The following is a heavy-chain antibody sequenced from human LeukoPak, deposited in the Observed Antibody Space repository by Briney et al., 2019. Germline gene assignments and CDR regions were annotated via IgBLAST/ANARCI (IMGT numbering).Heavy chain of an antibody. Sequence: GGSLRLSCAASGFTFSSYAMSWVRQAPGKGLEWVANIKRDGSEKFYVDSVKGRFTISRDNAKNSLSLQMNSLRAEDTAVYYCARGAQYWGQGTLVTVSS. J-gene: IGHJ1*01. CDR2: IKRDGSEK. V-gene: IGHV3-7*01. CDR3: ARGAQY. CDR1: GFTFSSYA.